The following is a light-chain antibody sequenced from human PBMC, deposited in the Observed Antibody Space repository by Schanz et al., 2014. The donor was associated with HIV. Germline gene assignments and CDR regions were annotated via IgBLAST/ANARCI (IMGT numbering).Light chain of an antibody. Sequence: DIQMTQSPSTLSASVGDRVTITCRASQSISTYVNWYQQKPGKAPKLLIYAASTLQSGVPSRFSGSGSGTEFTLTISSLQSEDFAVYYCQQYDSWPPGTFGPGTKVDLK. CDR2: AAS. J-gene: IGKJ3*01. CDR3: QQYDSWPPGT. V-gene: IGKV1-17*01. CDR1: QSISTY.